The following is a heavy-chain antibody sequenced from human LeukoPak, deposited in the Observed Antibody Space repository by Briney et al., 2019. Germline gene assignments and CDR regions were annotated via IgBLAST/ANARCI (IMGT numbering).Heavy chain of an antibody. CDR3: AAGADFWSGYSAY. CDR2: IVVGSGDT. CDR1: GFTFSNSV. Sequence: SVKVSCKASGFTFSNSVVQWVRQARGQRLEWIGWIVVGSGDTDYAQKFQERVTITRDMSTSTAYMELSSLRSEDTAVYYCAAGADFWSGYSAYWGQGTLVTVSS. V-gene: IGHV1-58*01. J-gene: IGHJ4*02. D-gene: IGHD3-3*01.